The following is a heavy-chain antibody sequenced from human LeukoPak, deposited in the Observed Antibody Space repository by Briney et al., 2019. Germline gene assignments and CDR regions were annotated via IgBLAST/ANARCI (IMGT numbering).Heavy chain of an antibody. CDR3: ARDVDLAFDI. CDR2: ISSSSSYI. J-gene: IGHJ3*02. V-gene: IGHV3-21*01. D-gene: IGHD5-12*01. CDR1: GFTFSSYS. Sequence: GGSLRPSCAASGFTFSSYSMNWVRQAPGKGLEWVSSISSSSSYIYYADSVKGRFTISRDNAKNSLYLQMNSLRAEDTAVYYCARDVDLAFDIWGQGTMVTVSS.